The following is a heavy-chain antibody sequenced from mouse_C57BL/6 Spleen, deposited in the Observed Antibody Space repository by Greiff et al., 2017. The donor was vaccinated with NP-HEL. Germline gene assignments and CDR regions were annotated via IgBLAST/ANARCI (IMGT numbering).Heavy chain of an antibody. J-gene: IGHJ1*03. V-gene: IGHV1-5*01. D-gene: IGHD2-5*01. CDR2: IYPGNSDT. CDR3: TRARYYSNYVWYFDV. Sequence: DVKLQESGTVLARPGASVKMSCKTSGYTFTSYWMHWVKQRPGQGLEWIGAIYPGNSDTSYNQKFKGKAKLTAVTSASTAYMELSSLTNEDSAVYYCTRARYYSNYVWYFDVWGTGTTVTVSS. CDR1: GYTFTSYW.